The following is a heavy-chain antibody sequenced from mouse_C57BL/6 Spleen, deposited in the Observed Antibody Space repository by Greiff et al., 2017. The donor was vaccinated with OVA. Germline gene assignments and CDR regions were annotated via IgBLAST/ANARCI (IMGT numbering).Heavy chain of an antibody. CDR2: ISSGSSTI. D-gene: IGHD2-4*01. V-gene: IGHV5-17*01. CDR1: GFTFSDYG. J-gene: IGHJ2*01. Sequence: DVQLVESGGGLVKPGGSLKLSCAASGFTFSDYGMHWVRQAPEKGLEWVAYISSGSSTIYYADTVKGRFTISRDNAKNTLFLQMTSLRSEDTAMYYCARTDYDGRGFDYWGQGTTLTVSS. CDR3: ARTDYDGRGFDY.